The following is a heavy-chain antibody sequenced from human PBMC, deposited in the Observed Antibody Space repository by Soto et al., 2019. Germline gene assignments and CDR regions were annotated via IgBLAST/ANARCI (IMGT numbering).Heavy chain of an antibody. CDR1: GGTFSSHG. D-gene: IGHD1-26*01. Sequence: ASVKVSCKASGGTFSSHGIAWVRQVPGQGLEWVGGIMPTFGSATYAPKFQGRVTISADKSTSTAYMELRSRRSEDTAVYYCATARSAQYFDYWGQGTLVTVSS. CDR3: ATARSAQYFDY. V-gene: IGHV1-69*06. J-gene: IGHJ4*02. CDR2: IMPTFGSA.